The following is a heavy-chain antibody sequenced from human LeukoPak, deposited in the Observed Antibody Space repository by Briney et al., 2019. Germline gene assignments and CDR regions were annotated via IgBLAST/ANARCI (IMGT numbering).Heavy chain of an antibody. CDR2: ISSSSYYI. J-gene: IGHJ1*01. V-gene: IGHV3-21*04. CDR1: GFTFSSYT. Sequence: GGSLRLSCAASGFTFSSYTMNWVRQAPGKGLEWVSSISSSSYYIYYADSVKGRFTISRDNANNTVYLQMNSLRAEDTAVYWCVKNGALAVDYFHHWGPGTLVTVSS. CDR3: VKNGALAVDYFHH. D-gene: IGHD6-19*01.